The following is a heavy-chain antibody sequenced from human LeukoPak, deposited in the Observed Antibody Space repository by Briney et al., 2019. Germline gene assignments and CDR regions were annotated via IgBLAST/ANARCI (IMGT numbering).Heavy chain of an antibody. J-gene: IGHJ2*01. CDR1: GFTFTNYW. CDR3: AKGPNWYFDL. V-gene: IGHV3-30*18. Sequence: GGSLRLSCAASGFTFTNYWIHWVRQAPGKGLEWVAVISYDGSNKYYADSVKGRFTISRDNSKNTLYLQMNSLRAEDTAVYYCAKGPNWYFDLWGRGTLVTVSS. CDR2: ISYDGSNK.